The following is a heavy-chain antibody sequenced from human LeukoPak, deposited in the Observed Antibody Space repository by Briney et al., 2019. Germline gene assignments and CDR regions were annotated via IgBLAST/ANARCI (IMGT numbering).Heavy chain of an antibody. CDR3: ARDAFGDFSY. CDR2: IRKDGGDI. J-gene: IGHJ4*02. Sequence: GGSLRLSCVGSGFSLGNYWMDWVRQAPGKGLEWVANIRKDGGDIHYVDSAKGRFTISRDNAKNSVYLQMHRLRAEDTAVYYCARDAFGDFSYWGQGILVTVSS. D-gene: IGHD3-10*01. CDR1: GFSLGNYW. V-gene: IGHV3-7*01.